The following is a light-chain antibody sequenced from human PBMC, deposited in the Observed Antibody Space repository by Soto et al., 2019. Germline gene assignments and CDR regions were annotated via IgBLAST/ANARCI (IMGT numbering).Light chain of an antibody. J-gene: IGKJ1*01. CDR2: GAS. V-gene: IGKV3-15*01. CDR1: QSVSSSY. Sequence: EKVMTHSPATLSVSPGERATLSCRASQSVSSSYLAWYQQKPGQAPRLLIYGASTRATGIPARFSGSGSGTEFTLTISSLQSEDFAVYYCQQYNNWPPWTFGQGTKVDI. CDR3: QQYNNWPPWT.